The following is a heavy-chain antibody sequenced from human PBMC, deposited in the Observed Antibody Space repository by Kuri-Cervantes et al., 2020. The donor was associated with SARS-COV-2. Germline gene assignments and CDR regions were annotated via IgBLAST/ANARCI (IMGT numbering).Heavy chain of an antibody. J-gene: IGHJ6*02. CDR1: GYTFTGYY. V-gene: IGHV1-2*06. CDR2: INPNSGGT. D-gene: IGHD2-2*02. CDR3: ATGFVVVPAAIGGDYYYGMDV. Sequence: ASVKVSCKASGYTFTGYYMHWVRQAPGQGLEWMGRINPNSGGTNYAQKFQGRVTMTRDTSISTAYMELSRLRSEDTAVYYCATGFVVVPAAIGGDYYYGMDVWGQGTTVTVSS.